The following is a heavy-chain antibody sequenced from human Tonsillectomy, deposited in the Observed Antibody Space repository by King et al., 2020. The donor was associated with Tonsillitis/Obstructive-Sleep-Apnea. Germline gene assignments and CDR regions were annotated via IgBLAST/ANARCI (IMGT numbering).Heavy chain of an antibody. D-gene: IGHD3-22*01. CDR2: ISAYNGHT. CDR1: GYTFPNYG. V-gene: IGHV1-18*01. J-gene: IGHJ4*02. Sequence: QLVQSGAEVKKPGASVKVSCKASGYTFPNYGISWVRQAPGQGLEWMGWISAYNGHTNYAQKLQGRLTMTTDTSTSTAYLELRSLRSDDTAVYYCARDSMSHYYDSSAYYTFNYWGQGNLVTVSS. CDR3: ARDSMSHYYDSSAYYTFNY.